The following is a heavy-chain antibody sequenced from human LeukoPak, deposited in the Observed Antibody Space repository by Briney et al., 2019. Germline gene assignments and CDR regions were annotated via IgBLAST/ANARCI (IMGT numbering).Heavy chain of an antibody. J-gene: IGHJ4*02. CDR3: ARADIVVVPAAHYYFDY. CDR1: GGSISSGDYY. V-gene: IGHV4-30-4*01. Sequence: SETLSLTCTVSGGSISSGDYYWRWIRQPPGKGLEWIGYIYYGGSTYYNPSLKSRATISVDTSKNQFSLKLSSVTAADTAVYYCARADIVVVPAAHYYFDYWGQGTLVTVSS. CDR2: IYYGGST. D-gene: IGHD2-2*01.